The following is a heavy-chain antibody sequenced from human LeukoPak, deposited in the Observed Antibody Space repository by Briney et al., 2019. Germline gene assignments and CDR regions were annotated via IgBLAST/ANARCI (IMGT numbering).Heavy chain of an antibody. J-gene: IGHJ4*02. D-gene: IGHD6-19*01. Sequence: GGSLRLSCAASGFTVSSNYMSWVRQAPGKGLEWVAVIWYGGSNKYYADSVKGRFTISRDNSKNTLYLQMNSLRAEDTAVYYCIGDGVYSSGWYVEYWGQGTLVTVSS. CDR2: IWYGGSNK. CDR3: IGDGVYSSGWYVEY. V-gene: IGHV3-33*08. CDR1: GFTVSSNY.